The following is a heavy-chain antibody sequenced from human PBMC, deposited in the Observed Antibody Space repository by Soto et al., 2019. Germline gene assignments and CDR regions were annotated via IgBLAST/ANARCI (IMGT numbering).Heavy chain of an antibody. CDR2: INPNSGGT. CDR3: ARADIVATKASYGVDV. Sequence: ASVKVSCKASGYTFTGYYMHWVRQAPGQGLEWMGWINPNSGGTNYAQKFQGWVTMTRDTSISTAYMELSRLRSDDTAVYYCARADIVATKASYGVDVWGQGTTVTVSS. CDR1: GYTFTGYY. J-gene: IGHJ6*02. V-gene: IGHV1-2*04. D-gene: IGHD5-12*01.